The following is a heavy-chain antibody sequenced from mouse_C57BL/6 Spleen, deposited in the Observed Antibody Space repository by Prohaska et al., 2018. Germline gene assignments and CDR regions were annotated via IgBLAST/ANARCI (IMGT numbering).Heavy chain of an antibody. Sequence: QVQLQQPGAELVMPGASVKLSCKASGYTFTSYWMHWVTQRPGQGLEWIGEIDPSDSYTNYNQKFKGKATWTVDKSSSTAYMQLSSLTSEDSAVYYCAIITTVVAFDYWGQGTTLTVSS. J-gene: IGHJ2*01. CDR1: GYTFTSYW. CDR3: AIITTVVAFDY. V-gene: IGHV1-69*01. CDR2: IDPSDSYT. D-gene: IGHD1-1*01.